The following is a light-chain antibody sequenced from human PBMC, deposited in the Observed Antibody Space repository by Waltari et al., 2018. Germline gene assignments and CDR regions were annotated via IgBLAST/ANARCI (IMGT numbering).Light chain of an antibody. V-gene: IGKV1-39*01. CDR2: GAS. J-gene: IGKJ1*01. CDR1: YYIISY. Sequence: DVQLTQSPSSLSASVGDRVAITCRSSYYIISYLNLYQQKPGKAPTLLISGASSLESGVPSRFSGTESGAEFTLTISSLQPDDVATYFCQQSYHLPWTFGQGTRVEI. CDR3: QQSYHLPWT.